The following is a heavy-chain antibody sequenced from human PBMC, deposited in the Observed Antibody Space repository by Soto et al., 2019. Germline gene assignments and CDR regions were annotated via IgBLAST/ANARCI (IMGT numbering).Heavy chain of an antibody. J-gene: IGHJ4*02. CDR2: ISSSSSYT. CDR3: ARPGLYDSSSYYGY. CDR1: GFTFSDYY. V-gene: IGHV3-11*06. Sequence: GGSLRLSCAASGFTFSDYYMSWIRQAPGKGLEWVSYISSSSSYTNYADSVKGRFTISRDNAKNSLYLQMNSLRAEDTAVYYCARPGLYDSSSYYGYWGQGTLVTVSS. D-gene: IGHD3-22*01.